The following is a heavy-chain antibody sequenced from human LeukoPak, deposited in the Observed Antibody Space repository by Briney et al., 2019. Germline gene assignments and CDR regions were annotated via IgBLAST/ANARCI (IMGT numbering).Heavy chain of an antibody. D-gene: IGHD1-7*01. J-gene: IGHJ4*02. Sequence: GTLRLSCAASGFTFSTYGMSWVRQAPGKGLVWVSGISDSGASTYYADSMKGRFTISRDNSKNTLYLRMNSLRAEDTASYYCATRELLVSTDYWGRGTLVTVPS. CDR3: ATRELLVSTDY. V-gene: IGHV3-23*01. CDR2: ISDSGAST. CDR1: GFTFSTYG.